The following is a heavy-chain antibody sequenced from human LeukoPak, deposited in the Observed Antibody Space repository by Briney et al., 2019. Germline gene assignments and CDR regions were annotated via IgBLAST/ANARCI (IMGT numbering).Heavy chain of an antibody. CDR3: ARDLSGYIFHY. V-gene: IGHV3-30*03. J-gene: IGHJ4*02. Sequence: GGSLRLSCAASGFTLSSYGMHWVRQAPGKGLEGGAVISYDGSNKYCADSVKGRFTISRDNSKNTLYLQMNSLRAEDTAMYYCARDLSGYIFHYWGQGTLVTVSS. D-gene: IGHD5-12*01. CDR1: GFTLSSYG. CDR2: ISYDGSNK.